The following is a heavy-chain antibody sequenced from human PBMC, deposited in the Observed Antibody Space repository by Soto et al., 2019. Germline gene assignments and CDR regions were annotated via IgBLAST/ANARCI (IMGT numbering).Heavy chain of an antibody. CDR3: ARGRLGYCSGGSCYSRDFAFDI. CDR2: INHSGST. Sequence: SETLSLTCAVYGGSFSGYYWSWIRQPPGKGLEWIGEINHSGSTNYNPSLKSRVTISVDTSNNQFSLKLSSVTAADTAVYYCARGRLGYCSGGSCYSRDFAFDIWGQGTMVTVSS. CDR1: GGSFSGYY. D-gene: IGHD2-15*01. J-gene: IGHJ3*02. V-gene: IGHV4-34*01.